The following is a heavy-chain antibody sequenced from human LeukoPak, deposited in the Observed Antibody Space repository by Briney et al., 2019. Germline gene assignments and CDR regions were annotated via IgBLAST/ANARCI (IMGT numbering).Heavy chain of an antibody. CDR3: AKATRHYDSSGYLDY. J-gene: IGHJ4*02. CDR2: ISGSGGST. V-gene: IGHV3-23*01. D-gene: IGHD3-22*01. Sequence: GGSLRLSCAASGFTFSSYAMSWVRQAPGKGLEWVSAISGSGGSTYYADSVKGRFTISRDNSKNTLYLQMNSLRAEDTAVYYCAKATRHYDSSGYLDYWGQETLVTVSS. CDR1: GFTFSSYA.